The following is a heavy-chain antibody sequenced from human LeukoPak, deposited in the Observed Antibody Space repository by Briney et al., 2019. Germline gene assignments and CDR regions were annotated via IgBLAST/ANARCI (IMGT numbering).Heavy chain of an antibody. CDR2: IYPDDSDS. CDR1: GYSFDYYW. D-gene: IGHD3-3*01. J-gene: IGHJ4*02. CDR3: ARVGSVTNFGVVSYYFDY. Sequence: GESLKISCKAPGYSFDYYWIAWVRQMPGKGLGWMGIIYPDDSDSTYSPSFQGQVTISVGKSIDTAYLQWSSLKASNTAIYYCARVGSVTNFGVVSYYFDYWGQGTLVTVSS. V-gene: IGHV5-51*01.